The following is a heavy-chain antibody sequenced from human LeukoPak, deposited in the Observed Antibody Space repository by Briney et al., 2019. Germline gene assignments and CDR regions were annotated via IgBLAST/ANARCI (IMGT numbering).Heavy chain of an antibody. CDR2: MSPNSGDT. CDR1: GYTFTNLD. D-gene: IGHD1-1*01. CDR3: ASNPPNTGDFYY. Sequence: ASVRVSCKTSGYTFTNLDINLLRQAPGQGLEWMGWMSPNSGDTGYAQKFQGRVSMTRDIFKSTAYMELSSLRSEDTAIYYCASNPPNTGDFYYWGLGTLVTVSS. V-gene: IGHV1-8*01. J-gene: IGHJ4*02.